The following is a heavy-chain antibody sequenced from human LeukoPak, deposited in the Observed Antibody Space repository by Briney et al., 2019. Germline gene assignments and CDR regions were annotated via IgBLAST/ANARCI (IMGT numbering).Heavy chain of an antibody. J-gene: IGHJ5*02. CDR3: ARGTSSRTGWFDP. CDR1: NGSISGSSYY. D-gene: IGHD1-1*01. Sequence: SETLSLTCTVSNGSISGSSYYWGWIRQSPWKGLEWIGSIYHSGSTYYNPSLKNLVTISLDTSKNLFSLKLTSVSAADTAVYYCARGTSSRTGWFDPWGQGTLVTVSS. V-gene: IGHV4-39*07. CDR2: IYHSGST.